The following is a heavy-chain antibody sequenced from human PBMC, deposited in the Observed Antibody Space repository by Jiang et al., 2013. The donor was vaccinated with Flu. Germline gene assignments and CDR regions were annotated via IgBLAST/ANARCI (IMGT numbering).Heavy chain of an antibody. Sequence: GAEVKKPGESLRISCKGSGYSFTSHWIDWVRQMPGKGLEWMGRIYPSDSYTQYSPSFQGHVTLSADKSINTAYLQWSSLKASDNAMYYCARLLSGSLDYWGQGTLVTISS. V-gene: IGHV5-10-1*01. CDR3: ARLLSGSLDY. D-gene: IGHD1-26*01. CDR1: GYSFTSHW. J-gene: IGHJ4*02. CDR2: IYPSDSYT.